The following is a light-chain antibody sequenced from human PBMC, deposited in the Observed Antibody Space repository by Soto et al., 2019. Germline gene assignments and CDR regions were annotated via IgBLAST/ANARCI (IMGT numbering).Light chain of an antibody. CDR3: QHRHN. J-gene: IGKJ3*01. V-gene: IGKV3-11*01. Sequence: EVVLTQSPATLSLSPGDRATLSCRASQSVSIDFAWYQQKPGQAPRLLISDASNRATGIPARFSGSGSGTDFTLTISSLEPEDFAVYYCQHRHNFGPGTKVDIK. CDR2: DAS. CDR1: QSVSID.